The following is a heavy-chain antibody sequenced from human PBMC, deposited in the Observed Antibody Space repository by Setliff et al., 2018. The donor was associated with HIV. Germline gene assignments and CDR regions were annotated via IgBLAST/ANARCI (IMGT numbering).Heavy chain of an antibody. CDR3: ATGYYYDSKRAFDF. D-gene: IGHD3-22*01. Sequence: GGSLRLSCAASGFTFSRYWMSWVRQAPGKGPEWVANVKQDGSEEYYLDSVKGRFSISRDNTKNTLYLQMNSLRAEDTAVYHCATGYYYDSKRAFDFWGQGTMVT. V-gene: IGHV3-7*01. CDR2: VKQDGSEE. CDR1: GFTFSRYW. J-gene: IGHJ3*01.